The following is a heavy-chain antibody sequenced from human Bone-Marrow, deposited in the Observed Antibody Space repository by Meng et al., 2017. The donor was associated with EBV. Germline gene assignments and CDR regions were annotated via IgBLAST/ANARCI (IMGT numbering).Heavy chain of an antibody. CDR1: GGSSSSSNW. CDR2: IYHSGST. CDR3: AQRERWGLDP. Sequence: VELQGSGPGSVKPPGTLSLTCAVSGGSSSSSNWWSWVRQPPGKGLEWIGEIYHSGSTSYNPSLESRVTISVDKSKNQVSLKLSSVTAADTAVYYCAQRERWGLDPWGQGTLVTVSS. V-gene: IGHV4-4*03. J-gene: IGHJ5*02. D-gene: IGHD3-16*01.